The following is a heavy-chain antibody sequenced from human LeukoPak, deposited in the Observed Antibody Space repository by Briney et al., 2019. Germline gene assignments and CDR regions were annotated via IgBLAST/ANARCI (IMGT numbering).Heavy chain of an antibody. CDR2: ISGSGDTT. CDR1: GFTFSSYA. D-gene: IGHD6-13*01. J-gene: IGHJ4*02. V-gene: IGHV3-21*01. Sequence: GGSLRLSCAASGFTFSSYAMSWVRQAPGGGLEWVSAISGSGDTTYYADSVKGRFTISRDNAKNSLYLQMNSLRAEDTAVYYCARDRGIAAAGRSNYFDYWGQGTLVTVSS. CDR3: ARDRGIAAAGRSNYFDY.